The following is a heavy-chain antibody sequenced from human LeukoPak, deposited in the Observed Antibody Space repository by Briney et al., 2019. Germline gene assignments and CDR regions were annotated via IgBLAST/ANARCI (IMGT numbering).Heavy chain of an antibody. V-gene: IGHV4-59*01. Sequence: SETLSLTYSVSGGAISSDYWAWIRQPPGKGLEWIAYVHSSGYTSYNPSLKSRVTISIDTSKNQFSLKLNSVTAADTAVYYCAGYGSGSYHRAFDYWGQGTLVTVSS. J-gene: IGHJ4*02. CDR1: GGAISSDY. CDR3: AGYGSGSYHRAFDY. CDR2: VHSSGYT. D-gene: IGHD3-10*01.